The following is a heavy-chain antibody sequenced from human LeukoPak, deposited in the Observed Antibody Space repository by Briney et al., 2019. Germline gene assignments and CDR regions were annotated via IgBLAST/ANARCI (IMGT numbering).Heavy chain of an antibody. CDR1: GYSISSGYY. CDR2: IYHSGST. CDR3: ARIRFQQPVGY. Sequence: SETLSLTCTVSGYSISSGYYWGWIRQPPGKGLEWIGSIYHSGSTYYNPSLKSRVTISVDTSKNQFSLKLSSVTAADTAVYYCARIRFQQPVGYWGQGTLVTVSS. D-gene: IGHD1-14*01. J-gene: IGHJ4*02. V-gene: IGHV4-38-2*02.